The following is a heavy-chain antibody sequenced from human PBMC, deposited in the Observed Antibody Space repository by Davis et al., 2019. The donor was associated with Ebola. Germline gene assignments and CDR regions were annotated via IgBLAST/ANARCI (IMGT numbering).Heavy chain of an antibody. CDR3: TRPSAYCSGGSCPS. Sequence: PGGSLRLSCAASGFTFSGSAMHWVRQASGKGLEWVGRIRSKANSYATAYAASVKGRFTISRDDPKNTAYLQMNSLKTEDTAVYYCTRPSAYCSGGSCPSWGQGTLVTVSS. D-gene: IGHD2-15*01. V-gene: IGHV3-73*01. CDR2: IRSKANSYAT. CDR1: GFTFSGSA. J-gene: IGHJ4*02.